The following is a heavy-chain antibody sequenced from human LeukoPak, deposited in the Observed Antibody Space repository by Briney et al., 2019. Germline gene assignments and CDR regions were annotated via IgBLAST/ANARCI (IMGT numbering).Heavy chain of an antibody. Sequence: GASVKVSCKASGYTFTSYGISWVRQAPGQGLEWIGWISAYNGNTNYAQKLQGRVTMTTDTSTSTAYMELRSLRSDDTAVYYCARDGITMIVVARMQGDYWGQGTLVTVSS. CDR3: ARDGITMIVVARMQGDY. CDR2: ISAYNGNT. J-gene: IGHJ4*02. CDR1: GYTFTSYG. D-gene: IGHD3-22*01. V-gene: IGHV1-18*01.